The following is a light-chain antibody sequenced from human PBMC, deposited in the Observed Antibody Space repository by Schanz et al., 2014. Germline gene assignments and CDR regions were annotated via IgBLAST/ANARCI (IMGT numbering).Light chain of an antibody. J-gene: IGLJ3*02. CDR1: TGGVTSGHY. CDR2: DTT. CDR3: LLAYSAVWV. Sequence: QAVVTQEPSLTVSPGGTVTLTCGSSTGGVTSGHYPYWFQQKPGQAPRTLIYDTTNKHSWTPARFSGSLLGGKAALTLSGAQPEDEAEYYCLLAYSAVWVVGGGTKLTVL. V-gene: IGLV7-46*01.